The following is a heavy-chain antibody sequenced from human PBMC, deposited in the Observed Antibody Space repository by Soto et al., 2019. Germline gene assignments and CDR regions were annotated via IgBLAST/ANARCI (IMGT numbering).Heavy chain of an antibody. CDR3: ARGGYYDSSGYYGY. V-gene: IGHV4-31*03. Sequence: SETLSLTSTVSGCSISNCGYYWSWIRQHPGKCLEWIGYIYYSGSTYYNPSLKSRVTISVDTSKNQFSLKLSSVTAADTAVYYCARGGYYDSSGYYGYWGQGTLVTVS. CDR1: GCSISNCGYY. CDR2: IYYSGST. J-gene: IGHJ4*02. D-gene: IGHD3-22*01.